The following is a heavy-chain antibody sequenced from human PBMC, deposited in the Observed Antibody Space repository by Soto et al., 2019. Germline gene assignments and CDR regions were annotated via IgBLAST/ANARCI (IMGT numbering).Heavy chain of an antibody. CDR2: IYYSGST. Sequence: SETLSLTCTVSGDSISSYYWSWIRQPPWKGLEWIGYIYYSGSTNYNPSLKSRVTISVDTSKNQFSLKLSSVTAADTAVYYCARLGFRYFDWLPASTYYYYGMDVWGQGTTVTVSS. CDR3: ARLGFRYFDWLPASTYYYYGMDV. CDR1: GDSISSYY. V-gene: IGHV4-59*01. D-gene: IGHD3-9*01. J-gene: IGHJ6*02.